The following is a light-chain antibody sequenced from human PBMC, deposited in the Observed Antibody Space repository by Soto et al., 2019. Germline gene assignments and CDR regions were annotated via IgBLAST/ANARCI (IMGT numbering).Light chain of an antibody. V-gene: IGKV3-15*01. CDR3: QQYNNCPKT. CDR2: DAS. Sequence: EIQMTQSPATLSVSPGERATISCRASQSISSKLAWYQQKPGQAPRLLFYDASTGDTGLPSRFSGSGSETDFTLSISSMQSEDFAVYYCQQYNNCPKTFGQGTQVEIK. CDR1: QSISSK. J-gene: IGKJ1*01.